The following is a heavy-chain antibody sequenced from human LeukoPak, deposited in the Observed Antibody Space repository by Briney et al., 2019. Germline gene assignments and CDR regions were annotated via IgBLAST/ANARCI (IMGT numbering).Heavy chain of an antibody. V-gene: IGHV4-34*01. D-gene: IGHD6-13*01. J-gene: IGHJ5*02. Sequence: PSETLSLTCAVYGGSFSGYYWSWIRQPPGKGLEWIGEINHSGSTNYNPSLKSRVTISVDTSKNQFSLKLSSVTAADTAVYYCARGKYSSSGALDRWGQGTLVTVSS. CDR2: INHSGST. CDR1: GGSFSGYY. CDR3: ARGKYSSSGALDR.